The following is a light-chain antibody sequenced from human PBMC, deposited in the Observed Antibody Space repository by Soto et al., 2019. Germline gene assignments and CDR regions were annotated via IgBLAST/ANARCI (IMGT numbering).Light chain of an antibody. CDR2: SNS. CDR1: NSNIGDNT. CDR3: AVWDYGLDGMV. V-gene: IGLV1-44*01. J-gene: IGLJ2*01. Sequence: QSVLTQSPSVSGTPGQRVTIFCVGSNSNIGDNTVNWYQQLPGTAPKLLIYSNSQRPSGVPDRFSGSKSGTSASLAISGLQSEDVADYYCAVWDYGLDGMVFGGGTKLTVL.